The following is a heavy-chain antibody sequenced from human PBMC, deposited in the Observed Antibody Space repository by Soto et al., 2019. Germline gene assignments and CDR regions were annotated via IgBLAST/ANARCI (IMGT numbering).Heavy chain of an antibody. CDR2: ISLYSDGT. CDR1: GYTFSNYG. J-gene: IGHJ5*02. CDR3: ARVVPGAEAWFGP. V-gene: IGHV1-18*01. D-gene: IGHD2-2*01. Sequence: QVQLVQSGGEVKRPGASVKVSCKTSGYTFSNYGITWVRQAPGQPLEWLGWISLYSDGTNYAQKFQSRVSMTTDTSTTTAYMELRSLRSDDTAVYYCARVVPGAEAWFGPWGQGNLVTVSS.